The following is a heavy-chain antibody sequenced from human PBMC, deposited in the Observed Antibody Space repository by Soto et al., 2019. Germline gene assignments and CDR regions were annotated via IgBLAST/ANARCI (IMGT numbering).Heavy chain of an antibody. CDR3: AKDMENGYNPYYYYGMDV. CDR2: ISWNSVSI. V-gene: IGHV3-9*01. CDR1: GFNFNDYG. Sequence: PGGSLRLSCAASGFNFNDYGMHWVRQAPGKVLEWVSSISWNSVSIGYADSVKGRFTISRDNAKNSLYLQMNSLRAEDTALYYCAKDMENGYNPYYYYGMDVWGQGTTVTVSS. J-gene: IGHJ6*02. D-gene: IGHD3-10*01.